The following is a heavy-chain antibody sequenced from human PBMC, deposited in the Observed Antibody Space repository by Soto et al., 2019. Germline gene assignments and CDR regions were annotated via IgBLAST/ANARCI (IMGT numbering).Heavy chain of an antibody. V-gene: IGHV4-59*08. J-gene: IGHJ5*02. CDR2: IYYSGST. D-gene: IGHD3-9*01. CDR1: GGSISSYY. CDR3: ARHLASYDILTGYYPMGFDP. Sequence: SETLSLTCTVSGGSISSYYWSWIRQPPGKGLEWIGYIYYSGSTNYNPSLKSRVTISVDTSKNQFSLKLSSVTAADTAVYYCARHLASYDILTGYYPMGFDPWGQGTLVTVSS.